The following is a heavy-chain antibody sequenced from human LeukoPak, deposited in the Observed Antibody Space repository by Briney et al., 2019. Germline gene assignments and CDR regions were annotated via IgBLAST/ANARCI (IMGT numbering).Heavy chain of an antibody. CDR2: MSSSGGTI. Sequence: GGSLRLSCLASGFTFSNYAMNWVRQAPGKGLEWVSYMSSSGGTIYYADSVKGRFTISRDNAKNSLYLQMNGLRAEDTALYYCARGGSGWPFDYWGQGTLVTVPS. J-gene: IGHJ4*02. CDR1: GFTFSNYA. D-gene: IGHD6-19*01. CDR3: ARGGSGWPFDY. V-gene: IGHV3-48*03.